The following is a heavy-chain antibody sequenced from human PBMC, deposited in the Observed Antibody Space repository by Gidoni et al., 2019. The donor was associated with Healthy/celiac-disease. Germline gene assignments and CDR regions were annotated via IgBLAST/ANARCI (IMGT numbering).Heavy chain of an antibody. CDR3: AKEQDNWNSAVDY. D-gene: IGHD1-7*01. J-gene: IGHJ4*02. CDR2: ISGSGGST. V-gene: IGHV3-23*01. Sequence: EVQLLESGGGLVQPGGSVRLSCAASGFTLSSYAMSWVRQAPGKGLEWVSAISGSGGSTYYADSVKGRFTISRDNSKNTLYLQSNSLRAEDTAVYYCAKEQDNWNSAVDYWGQGTLVTVSS. CDR1: GFTLSSYA.